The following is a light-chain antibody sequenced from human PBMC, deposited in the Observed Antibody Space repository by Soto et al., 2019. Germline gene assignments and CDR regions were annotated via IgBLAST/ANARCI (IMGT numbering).Light chain of an antibody. CDR2: EVS. CDR1: SSDVGGYNY. Sequence: QSALTQPASVSGSPGQSITISCTGTSSDVGGYNYVSWYQQHPGKAPKLMIYEVSNRPSGVSNRFSGSKSGNTASLTISGLQAEDEADYYCSSYTSSSTLRLYVFGTGTKVTVL. CDR3: SSYTSSSTLRLYV. J-gene: IGLJ1*01. V-gene: IGLV2-14*01.